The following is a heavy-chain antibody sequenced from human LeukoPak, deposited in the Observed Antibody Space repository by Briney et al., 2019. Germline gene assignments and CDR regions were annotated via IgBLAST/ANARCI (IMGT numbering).Heavy chain of an antibody. CDR2: IKNKVDGGTT. CDR1: GFTFSDAW. Sequence: GGSLRLSCAGSGFTFSDAWMSWVRQVPGEGLEWVARIKNKVDGGTTDYAAPVKGRFTISRDDSKNTAYLQMNSLKTEDTALYYCTTRGGFGYWGQGTLVTVSS. V-gene: IGHV3-15*01. J-gene: IGHJ4*02. CDR3: TTRGGFGY. D-gene: IGHD2-15*01.